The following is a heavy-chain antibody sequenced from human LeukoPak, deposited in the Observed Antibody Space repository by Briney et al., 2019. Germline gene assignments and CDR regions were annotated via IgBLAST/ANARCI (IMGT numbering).Heavy chain of an antibody. J-gene: IGHJ3*02. CDR1: GFTFSSYA. CDR3: ARDVVGGAFDI. Sequence: GGSLRLSCAASGFTFSSYAMSWVRQAPGKGLEWVAFISYDGSFKSYADSVKGRFTISSDNSKNTLYLQMNSLRPEDTAVYYCARDVVGGAFDIWGQGTMVTVSS. D-gene: IGHD3-10*01. CDR2: ISYDGSFK. V-gene: IGHV3-30-3*01.